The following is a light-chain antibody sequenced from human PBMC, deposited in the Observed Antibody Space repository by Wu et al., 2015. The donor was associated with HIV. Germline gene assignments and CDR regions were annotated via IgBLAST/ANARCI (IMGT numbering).Light chain of an antibody. CDR1: QSVNNNY. J-gene: IGKJ1*01. V-gene: IGKV3-20*01. CDR2: GAS. Sequence: EIVLTQSPGTLSLSPGERATVSCRASQSVNNNYLAWYQRKPGQAPRLLIYGASSRATGIPDRFSGSGSGTDLTLTISRLEPEDFAVYSCHQYGRTPRTFGQGTKVEIK. CDR3: HQYGRTPRT.